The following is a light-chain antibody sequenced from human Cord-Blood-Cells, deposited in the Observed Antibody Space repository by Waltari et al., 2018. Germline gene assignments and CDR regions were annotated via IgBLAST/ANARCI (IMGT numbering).Light chain of an antibody. J-gene: IGKJ3*01. V-gene: IGKV3-15*01. CDR2: GAS. CDR1: QSVSSN. Sequence: EIVMTHSPATLSVSPGERATLSCRASQSVSSNLAWYQQKPGQAPRLLIDGASTRATGIPARFSGSGSGTEFTLTISSLQSEDFAVYYCQQYNNPITFGPGTKVDIK. CDR3: QQYNNPIT.